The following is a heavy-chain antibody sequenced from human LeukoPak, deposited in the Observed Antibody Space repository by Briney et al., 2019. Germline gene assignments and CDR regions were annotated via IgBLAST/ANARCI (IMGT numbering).Heavy chain of an antibody. V-gene: IGHV4-30-4*07. J-gene: IGHJ5*02. CDR2: IYYSGST. D-gene: IGHD6-13*01. CDR3: ARARIAAAGPGGWFDP. CDR1: GGSISSGGYS. Sequence: TLSLTCAVSGGSISSGGYSWSWIRQPPGKGLEWIGYIYYSGSTYYNPSLKSRVTISVDTSKNQFSLKLSSVTAADTAVYYCARARIAAAGPGGWFDPWGQGTLVTVSS.